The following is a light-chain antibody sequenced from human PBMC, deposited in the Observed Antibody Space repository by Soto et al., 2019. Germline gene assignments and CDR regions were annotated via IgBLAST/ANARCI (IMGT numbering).Light chain of an antibody. J-gene: IGLJ1*01. Sequence: QSALTQPPSASESPGQSVTISCTGTSSDVGGYHYVSWYDHHPGRAPKLLIYEVEKRPTGVPGRFPGSKSGSTASLTVSGLEADDEADYYGLSYGCSNHYGFGDGPKVTV. CDR2: EVE. CDR1: SSDVGGYHY. V-gene: IGLV2-8*01. CDR3: LSYGCSNHYG.